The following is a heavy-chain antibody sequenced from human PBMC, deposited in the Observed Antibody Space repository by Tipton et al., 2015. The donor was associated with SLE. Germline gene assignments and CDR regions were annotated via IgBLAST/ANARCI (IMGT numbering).Heavy chain of an antibody. J-gene: IGHJ5*02. D-gene: IGHD3-10*01. CDR3: ARVGFDYYGSGSFQFDP. V-gene: IGHV4-61*09. Sequence: TLSLTCTVSGGSISSGSYYWSWIRQPAGKGLEWIGYIHTSGSTNYNPSLKSRVTISVDTSKNQFSLNLSSLTAADTAVYYCARVGFDYYGSGSFQFDPWGQGTLVSVSS. CDR2: IHTSGST. CDR1: GGSISSGSYY.